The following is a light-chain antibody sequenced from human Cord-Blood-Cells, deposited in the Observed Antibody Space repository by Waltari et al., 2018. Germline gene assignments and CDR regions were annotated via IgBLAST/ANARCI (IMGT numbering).Light chain of an antibody. J-gene: IGLJ3*02. CDR1: SSDVVVYNY. V-gene: IGLV2-8*01. CDR2: EVS. CDR3: SSYAGSDNV. Sequence: QSALTQPPSASGSPGQSVTISCTGTSSDVVVYNYVSWYQQHPGKAPKLLIYEVSKRPPGVPDRFSGSKSGNPAALTVSGLQAEDEADYYCSSYAGSDNVFGGGTKLTVL.